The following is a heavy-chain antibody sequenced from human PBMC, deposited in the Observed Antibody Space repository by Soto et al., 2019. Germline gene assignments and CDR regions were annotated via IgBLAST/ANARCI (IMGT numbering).Heavy chain of an antibody. CDR1: GGSISSYY. V-gene: IGHV4-59*06. J-gene: IGHJ4*02. D-gene: IGHD1-26*01. CDR2: IYYSGST. Sequence: PSETLSLTCTVSGGSISSYYWSWIRQPPGKGLEWIGYIYYSGSTYYNPSLKSRVTISVDTSKNQFSLKLSSVTAADTAVYYCVCGGSYGIFDYWGQGTLVTVSS. CDR3: VCGGSYGIFDY.